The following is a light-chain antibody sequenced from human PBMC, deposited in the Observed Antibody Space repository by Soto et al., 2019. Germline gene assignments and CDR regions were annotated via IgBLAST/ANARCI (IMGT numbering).Light chain of an antibody. CDR3: SSYTSGSTLPWV. CDR2: GVY. J-gene: IGLJ1*01. Sequence: SVLTQPASVSGSPGQSMTIACTVSSDDIGTYEYISWHQHHPGKAPKLIIFGVYDRPSGVSDRFSGSKSGNTASLTIFGLQLGDEAVYYCSSYTSGSTLPWVFGTGTKVTVL. V-gene: IGLV2-14*01. CDR1: SDDIGTYEY.